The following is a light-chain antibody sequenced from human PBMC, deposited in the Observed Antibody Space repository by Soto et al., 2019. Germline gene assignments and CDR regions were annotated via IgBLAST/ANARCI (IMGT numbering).Light chain of an antibody. CDR1: SSGVGGYNH. CDR3: SSYAGSDYPYV. CDR2: EVT. Sequence: LTRTSSVSGSPGQSITISCAGTSSGVGGYNHVSWYQHRPGNAPKRIIYEVTKRPSGVPDRFSGSKSGNTASLTVSGLQAEDEGDYYCSSYAGSDYPYVFGTGTKVTAL. V-gene: IGLV2-8*01. J-gene: IGLJ1*01.